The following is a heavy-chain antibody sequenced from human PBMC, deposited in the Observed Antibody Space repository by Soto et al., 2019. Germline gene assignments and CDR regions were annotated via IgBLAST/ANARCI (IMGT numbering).Heavy chain of an antibody. J-gene: IGHJ4*02. CDR1: GGSVTSGPYY. CDR2: IYYNGRT. D-gene: IGHD2-15*01. V-gene: IGHV4-61*01. CDR3: AREVSGPSDY. Sequence: QVQLQESGPGLVKPSETLSLTCTVSGGSVTSGPYYWSWIRQAPGKGLEWVGCIYYNGRTSYNPSLKRRVTISVDTSKNQFSLKLNSVTPADAAIYFFAREVSGPSDYWGQGTRVTVSS.